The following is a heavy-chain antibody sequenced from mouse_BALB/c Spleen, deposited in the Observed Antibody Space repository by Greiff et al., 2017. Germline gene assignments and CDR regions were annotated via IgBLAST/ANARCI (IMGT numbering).Heavy chain of an antibody. CDR1: GFTFSSFG. D-gene: IGHD1-1*01. V-gene: IGHV5-17*02. CDR3: ARGPYYYGSSYDAMDY. CDR2: ISSGSSTI. J-gene: IGHJ4*01. Sequence: EVQRVESGGGLVQPGGSRKLSCAASGFTFSSFGMHWVRQAPEKGLEWVAYISSGSSTIYYADTVKGRFTISRDNPKNTLFLQMTSLRSEDTAMYYCARGPYYYGSSYDAMDYWGQGTSVTVSS.